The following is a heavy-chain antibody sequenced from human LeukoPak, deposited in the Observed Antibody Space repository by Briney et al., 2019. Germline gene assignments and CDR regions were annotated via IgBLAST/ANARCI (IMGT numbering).Heavy chain of an antibody. CDR2: ISAYNGNT. CDR1: GYTFTSYG. V-gene: IGHV1-18*01. D-gene: IGHD4-11*01. CDR3: ARGHQTTEDLRWFDP. Sequence: ASVKVSCKASGYTFTSYGISWVRQAPGQGLEWMGWISAYNGNTNYAQKLQGRVTMTTDTSTSTAYMELRSLRSDDTAVYYCARGHQTTEDLRWFDPWGQGTLVTVSS. J-gene: IGHJ5*02.